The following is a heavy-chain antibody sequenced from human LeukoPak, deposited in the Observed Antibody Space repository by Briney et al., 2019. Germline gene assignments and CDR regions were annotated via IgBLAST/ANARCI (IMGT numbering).Heavy chain of an antibody. CDR1: GGTFSSYA. Sequence: ASVKVSCKASGGTFSSYAISWVRQAPGQGLEWMGRIIPILGIANYAQKFQGRVTITADKSTSTAYMELSSLRSEDTAVYYCARGHYYGSGSQDYWGQGTLVTVSS. V-gene: IGHV1-69*04. J-gene: IGHJ4*02. D-gene: IGHD3-10*01. CDR3: ARGHYYGSGSQDY. CDR2: IIPILGIA.